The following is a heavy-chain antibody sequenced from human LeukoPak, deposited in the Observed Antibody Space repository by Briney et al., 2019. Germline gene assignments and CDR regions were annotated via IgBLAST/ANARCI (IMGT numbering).Heavy chain of an antibody. J-gene: IGHJ4*02. D-gene: IGHD4-17*01. V-gene: IGHV4-4*07. Sequence: PSETLSLTCTVSGDSISDYYWSWIRQPAGKGLEWIGRISTSGSTNYNPSLKSRVTMSVDTSKNQFSLNLRSLSAAGTAVYYCARAGSTVSLFDYWGQGSLVTVSS. CDR2: ISTSGST. CDR3: ARAGSTVSLFDY. CDR1: GDSISDYY.